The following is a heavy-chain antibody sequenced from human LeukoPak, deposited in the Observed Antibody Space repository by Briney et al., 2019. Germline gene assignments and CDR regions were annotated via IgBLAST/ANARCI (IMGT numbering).Heavy chain of an antibody. J-gene: IGHJ4*02. CDR1: GFTFSSYS. CDR2: ISSSSSYI. V-gene: IGHV3-21*01. CDR3: ARAPRGSYPFDY. D-gene: IGHD1-26*01. Sequence: GGSLRLSCAASGFTFSSYSMDWVRQAPGKVLEWVSSISSSSSYIYYADSVKGRFTISRDNAKNSLYLQMNSLRAEDTAVYYCARAPRGSYPFDYWGQGTLVTVSS.